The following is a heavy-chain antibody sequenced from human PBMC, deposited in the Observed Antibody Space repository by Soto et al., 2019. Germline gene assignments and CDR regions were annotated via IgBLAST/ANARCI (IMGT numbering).Heavy chain of an antibody. CDR3: ATQGFGILHGLVDV. CDR2: ISNSGYT. Sequence: SETLSLTCTVSGGSISSISNHCCSWIRLPPGKGLEWIGYISNSGYTSYNPSLKSRVIISVDTSKNQFSLSLTSVTAADTAVYYCATQGFGILHGLVDVWGQGTTVTVSS. CDR1: GGSISSISNHC. D-gene: IGHD3-10*01. V-gene: IGHV4-61*05. J-gene: IGHJ6*02.